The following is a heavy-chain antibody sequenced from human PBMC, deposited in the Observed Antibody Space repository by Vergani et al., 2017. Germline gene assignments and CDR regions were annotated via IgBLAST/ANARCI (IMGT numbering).Heavy chain of an antibody. CDR2: NYPGDSDT. Sequence: EVQLVQSGAEVKKPGESLKISCMGSGYSFTSYWIGWVRQMPGKGLEWMWSNYPGDSDTRYSPSFQGQVTISAEKSTSTAYLQWGRLKAADTAMYYCARHRGWAWVVVAATPWYYYYGMDVWGQGTTVTVSS. J-gene: IGHJ6*02. D-gene: IGHD2-15*01. CDR1: GYSFTSYW. V-gene: IGHV5-51*01. CDR3: ARHRGWAWVVVAATPWYYYYGMDV.